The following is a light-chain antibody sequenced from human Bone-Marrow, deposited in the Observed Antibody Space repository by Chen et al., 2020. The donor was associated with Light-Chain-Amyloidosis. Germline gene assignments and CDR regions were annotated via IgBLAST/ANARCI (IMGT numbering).Light chain of an antibody. CDR1: QTISSNY. V-gene: IGKV3-20*01. Sequence: EIVLTQSPGTLSLSPGEGANLSCRASQTISSNYLTWYQHKFGQAPRLLIYGSSSRDTGIPYRFTGSGSGTDFALTINRLEPEDFAMYYCQQYGTSPLTFGGGTKVEIK. J-gene: IGKJ4*01. CDR3: QQYGTSPLT. CDR2: GSS.